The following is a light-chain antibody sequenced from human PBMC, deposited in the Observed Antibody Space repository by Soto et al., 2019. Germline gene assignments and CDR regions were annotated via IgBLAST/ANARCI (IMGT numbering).Light chain of an antibody. Sequence: QSPATLSVSPGERATLSXXXXXSVSSNLAWYQHKPGQATTLVIYGASARATGIPARFSGSGSGTEFTLTISSLQSEDFAVYYCQHYNNWPFTFGQGTKLDIK. CDR2: GAS. CDR3: QHYNNWPFT. CDR1: XSVSSN. V-gene: IGKV3-15*01. J-gene: IGKJ2*01.